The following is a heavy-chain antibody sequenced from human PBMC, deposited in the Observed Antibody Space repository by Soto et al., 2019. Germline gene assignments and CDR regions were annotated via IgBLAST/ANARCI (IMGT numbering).Heavy chain of an antibody. V-gene: IGHV3-9*01. Sequence: EVQLVESGGGLVQPGRSLRRSCAASGFTFDDYAMHWVRQAPGKGLEWVSGISWNSGSIGYADSVKGRFTISRDNAKNSLYLQMNSLRAEDTALYYCAKDLLELLFLPHYYYYYMDVWGKGTTVTVSS. CDR3: AKDLLELLFLPHYYYYYMDV. J-gene: IGHJ6*03. D-gene: IGHD3-3*01. CDR1: GFTFDDYA. CDR2: ISWNSGSI.